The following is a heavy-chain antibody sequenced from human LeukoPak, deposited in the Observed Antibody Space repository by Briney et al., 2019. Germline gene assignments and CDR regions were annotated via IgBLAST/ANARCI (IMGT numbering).Heavy chain of an antibody. CDR2: LYYSGSS. V-gene: IGHV4-39*01. CDR1: GDSISSSNSY. D-gene: IGHD3-10*01. Sequence: SETLSLTCTVSGDSISSSNSYRGWIRQPPGKGLEWIGSLYYSGSSYYNPSLKSRVTISADTSKNQFSLKLSSVTAADTAVYYCARGDRRRLWFGESTVQFDYWGQGTLVTVSS. J-gene: IGHJ4*02. CDR3: ARGDRRRLWFGESTVQFDY.